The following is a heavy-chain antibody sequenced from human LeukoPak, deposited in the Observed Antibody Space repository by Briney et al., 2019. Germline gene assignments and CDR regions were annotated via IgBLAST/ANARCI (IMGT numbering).Heavy chain of an antibody. J-gene: IGHJ3*02. Sequence: GGSLRLSCAASGFTFSSYGMHWVRQAPGKGLEWVAFIRYDGSNKYYADSVKGRFTISRDNSKNTLYLQMNSLRAEDTAVYYCAKKDSSGYYGEFGAFDIWGQGTMVTVSS. D-gene: IGHD3-22*01. CDR1: GFTFSSYG. V-gene: IGHV3-30*02. CDR2: IRYDGSNK. CDR3: AKKDSSGYYGEFGAFDI.